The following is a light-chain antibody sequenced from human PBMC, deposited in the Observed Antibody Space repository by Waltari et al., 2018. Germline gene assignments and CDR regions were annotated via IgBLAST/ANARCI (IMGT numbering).Light chain of an antibody. J-gene: IGKJ2*01. CDR2: SAS. Sequence: DIQMTQSPFSLSSSLGDRVTITCRASESISNYVNWYQQKPGRAPKVLIYSASSLQSGVPSRFSGSGSGTDFTLTISSLQPEDSATYYCQQSYNTPLTFGQGTKLEIK. V-gene: IGKV1-39*01. CDR3: QQSYNTPLT. CDR1: ESISNY.